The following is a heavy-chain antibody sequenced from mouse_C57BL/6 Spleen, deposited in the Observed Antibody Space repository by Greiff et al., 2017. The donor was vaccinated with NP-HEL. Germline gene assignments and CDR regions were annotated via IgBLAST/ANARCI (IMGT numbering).Heavy chain of an antibody. V-gene: IGHV1-59*01. Sequence: QVQLQQPGAELVRPGTSVKLSCKASGYTFTSYWMHWVKQRPGQGLEWIGVIDPSDSYTNYNQKFKGKATLTVDTSSSTAYMQLSSLTSEDSAVYYCARYGTYYFDYWGQGTTLTVSS. J-gene: IGHJ2*01. CDR1: GYTFTSYW. CDR3: ARYGTYYFDY. CDR2: IDPSDSYT. D-gene: IGHD1-1*01.